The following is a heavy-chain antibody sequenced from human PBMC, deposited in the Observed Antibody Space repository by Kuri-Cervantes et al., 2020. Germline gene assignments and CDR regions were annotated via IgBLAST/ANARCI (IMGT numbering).Heavy chain of an antibody. CDR1: GFTFSTYA. J-gene: IGHJ6*02. CDR2: IWYDGSNK. V-gene: IGHV3-33*08. CDR3: ARGHSSGWYAGSNYGLDV. D-gene: IGHD6-19*01. Sequence: GESLKISCAASGFTFSTYAMHWVRQAPGKGLEWVAVIWYDGSNKYYADSVKGRFTISRDDAKNSLNLQMNSLRDEDTAVYYCARGHSSGWYAGSNYGLDVWGQGTTVTVSS.